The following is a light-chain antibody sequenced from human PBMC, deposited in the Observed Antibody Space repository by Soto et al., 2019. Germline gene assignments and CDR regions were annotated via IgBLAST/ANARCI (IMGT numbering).Light chain of an antibody. V-gene: IGLV4-69*01. Sequence: QPVLTQSPSASASLGASVKLTCTLSTGHTTFAIAWHQQQPGKGPRYLMKLDSDGSHSKGDGIPDRFSGSSSGAERYLTISGLQSEDEADYYCQTWGTGIQVFGGGTKLTVL. CDR2: LDSDGSH. CDR3: QTWGTGIQV. J-gene: IGLJ2*01. CDR1: TGHTTFA.